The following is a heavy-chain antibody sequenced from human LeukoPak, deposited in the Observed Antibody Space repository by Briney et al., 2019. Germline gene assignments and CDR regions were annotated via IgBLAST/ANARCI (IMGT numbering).Heavy chain of an antibody. V-gene: IGHV1-18*01. CDR2: ISGYNGNT. CDR1: GYTFTSYY. CDR3: ARGRTIHAFDI. J-gene: IGHJ3*02. D-gene: IGHD4/OR15-4a*01. Sequence: ASVKVSCKGSGYTFTSYYITWVRQAPGQGLEWMGWISGYNGNTNYAQKLQGRVTMTTDTSTSTAYMELRSLRSDDTAVYYCARGRTIHAFDIWGQGTMVTVSS.